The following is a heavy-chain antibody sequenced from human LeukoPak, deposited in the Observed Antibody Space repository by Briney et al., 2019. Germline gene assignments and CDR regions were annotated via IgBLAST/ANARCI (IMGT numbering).Heavy chain of an antibody. CDR3: AREALTMVRGVNPYYYYGMDV. Sequence: ASVKVSCKASGGTFISYVISAVREAPGQGLEWMGRIIPILVIPKYAKKFQGTITNTADKPTSTPYKELSSLRSEDTALHYCAREALTMVRGVNPYYYYGMDVWGQGTTVTLPS. CDR2: IIPILVIP. J-gene: IGHJ6*02. V-gene: IGHV1-69*04. CDR1: GGTFISYV. D-gene: IGHD3-10*01.